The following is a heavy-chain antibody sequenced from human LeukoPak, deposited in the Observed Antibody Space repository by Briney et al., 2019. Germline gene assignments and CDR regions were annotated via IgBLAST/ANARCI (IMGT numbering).Heavy chain of an antibody. V-gene: IGHV4-4*07. CDR2: IYTSGST. Sequence: SETLSLTCTVSGGSISSYYWSWIRQPAGKGLEWIGRIYTSGSTNYNPSLKSRVTISVDKSKNQFSLKLSSVTAADTAVYYCARVTTWPYYYYYMDVWGKGTTVTVSS. D-gene: IGHD1-1*01. CDR3: ARVTTWPYYYYYMDV. CDR1: GGSISSYY. J-gene: IGHJ6*03.